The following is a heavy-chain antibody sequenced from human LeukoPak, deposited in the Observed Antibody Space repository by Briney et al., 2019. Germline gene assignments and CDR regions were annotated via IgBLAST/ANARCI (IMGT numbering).Heavy chain of an antibody. Sequence: QPGGSLRLSCAASGFTFSSYGMHWVRQAPGKGLEWVAVISYDGSNKYYADSVKGRFTISRDNSKNTLYLQMNSLRAEDTAVYYCARVPYNGGSYLLDYWGQGTLVTVSS. CDR1: GFTFSSYG. V-gene: IGHV3-30*03. CDR3: ARVPYNGGSYLLDY. J-gene: IGHJ4*02. D-gene: IGHD1-26*01. CDR2: ISYDGSNK.